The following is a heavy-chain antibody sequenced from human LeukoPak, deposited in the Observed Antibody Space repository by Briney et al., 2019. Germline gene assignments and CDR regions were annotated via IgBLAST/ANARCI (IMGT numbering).Heavy chain of an antibody. CDR2: ISGSGGST. D-gene: IGHD3-22*01. Sequence: PGGSLRLSCAASGFTFSSYAMSWVRQAPGKGLEWVSAISGSGGSTYYADSVKGRFTISRDNSKNTLYLQMNSLRAEDTAVYYCATGDLYYYDSSGSHFDYWGQGTLVTVSS. J-gene: IGHJ4*02. CDR3: ATGDLYYYDSSGSHFDY. V-gene: IGHV3-23*01. CDR1: GFTFSSYA.